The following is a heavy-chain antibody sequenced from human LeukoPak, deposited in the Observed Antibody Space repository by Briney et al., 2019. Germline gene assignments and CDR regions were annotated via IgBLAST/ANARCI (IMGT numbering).Heavy chain of an antibody. D-gene: IGHD3-10*01. CDR2: INPSGGST. CDR3: AREQHGSGSYYALGDY. Sequence: ASVKVSCKASGCTFISYYMHRVRQAPGQGLEWMGIINPSGGSTSYAQKFQGRVTMTRDTSTSTVYMELSSLRSEDTAVYYCAREQHGSGSYYALGDYWGQGTLVTVSS. CDR1: GCTFISYY. J-gene: IGHJ4*02. V-gene: IGHV1-46*01.